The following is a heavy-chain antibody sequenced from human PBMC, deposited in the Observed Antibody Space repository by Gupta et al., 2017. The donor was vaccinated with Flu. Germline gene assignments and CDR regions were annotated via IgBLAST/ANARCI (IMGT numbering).Heavy chain of an antibody. V-gene: IGHV3-7*01. Sequence: EAQLVESGGGLVQPGGSVRLSCAASGFSISSYWITWVRRAPGKGPEWVGNIKQDGSESYYLGSVKGRFTVSRDNAKTSGYLQMSSLRAEDTAVYFCVRDFRFQDDYWGQGTLVTVSS. J-gene: IGHJ4*02. CDR2: IKQDGSES. CDR3: VRDFRFQDDY. D-gene: IGHD3-10*01. CDR1: GFSISSYW.